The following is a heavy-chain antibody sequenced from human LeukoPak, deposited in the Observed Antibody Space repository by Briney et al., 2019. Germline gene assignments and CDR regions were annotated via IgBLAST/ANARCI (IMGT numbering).Heavy chain of an antibody. D-gene: IGHD5-18*01. CDR2: INPNSGGT. Sequence: ASVKVSCKASGYTFSDFYIHWVRQAPGQGLEWMGWINPNSGGTNYAQKFQGRVTMTRDTSISTAYMELSRLRSDDTAVYYCARVDTAMVKETAFDIWGQGTMVTVSS. V-gene: IGHV1-2*02. J-gene: IGHJ3*02. CDR3: ARVDTAMVKETAFDI. CDR1: GYTFSDFY.